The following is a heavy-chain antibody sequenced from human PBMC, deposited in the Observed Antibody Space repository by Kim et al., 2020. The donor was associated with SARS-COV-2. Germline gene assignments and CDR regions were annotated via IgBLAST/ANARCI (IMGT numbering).Heavy chain of an antibody. CDR3: AKEERSRSDSSGYYWGCFDY. CDR2: ISGSGGST. D-gene: IGHD3-22*01. V-gene: IGHV3-23*01. CDR1: GFTFSSYA. Sequence: GGSLRLSCAASGFTFSSYAMSWVRQAPGKGLEWVSAISGSGGSTYYADSVKGRFTISRDNSKNTLYLQMNSLRAEDTAVYYCAKEERSRSDSSGYYWGCFDYWGQGTLVTVSS. J-gene: IGHJ4*02.